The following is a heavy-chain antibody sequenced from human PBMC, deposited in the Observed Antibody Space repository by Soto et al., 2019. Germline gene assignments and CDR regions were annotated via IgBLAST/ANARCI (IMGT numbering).Heavy chain of an antibody. CDR2: IYGGGTT. CDR1: GFAVSSKY. CDR3: VQTTGWPGFDF. Sequence: EVQLVESGGGLIQPGGSLRLSCAASGFAVSSKYITWVRQAPGKGLEWVSVIYGGGTTYYADSVKGRFTISRDTSKNTLYLQKNSLRAEDTAVYYCVQTTGWPGFDFWGQGTLVTVSS. J-gene: IGHJ4*02. V-gene: IGHV3-53*01. D-gene: IGHD6-19*01.